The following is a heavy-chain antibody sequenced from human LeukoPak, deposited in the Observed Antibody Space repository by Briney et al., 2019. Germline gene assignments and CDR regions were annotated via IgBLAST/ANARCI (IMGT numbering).Heavy chain of an antibody. J-gene: IGHJ4*02. Sequence: GESLNISCKGSGYGFPTYCIAWVRQMPGKGLEWMGIIYPGDSDTRYSPSFQGQVTISADKSISTAYLQWSSLKASDTAPYYCAITMVAELDYWGQGTLVTVSS. V-gene: IGHV5-51*01. D-gene: IGHD3-10*01. CDR2: IYPGDSDT. CDR3: AITMVAELDY. CDR1: GYGFPTYC.